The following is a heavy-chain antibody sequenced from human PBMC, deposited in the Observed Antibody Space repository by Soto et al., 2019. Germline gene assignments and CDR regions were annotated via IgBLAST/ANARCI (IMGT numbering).Heavy chain of an antibody. CDR2: IIPIFGTA. CDR1: GGTFTGFP. D-gene: IGHD1-26*01. V-gene: IGHV1-69*01. Sequence: QVQLVQSGAEVKKPGSSVKSSAKAPGGTFTGFPIAGLHQAPGQGLEWMGGIIPIFGTANYAQKFQGRVTITADESTSTAYMELSSLRSEDTAVYYCALLASDYWGQGTLVTVSS. CDR3: ALLASDY. J-gene: IGHJ4*02.